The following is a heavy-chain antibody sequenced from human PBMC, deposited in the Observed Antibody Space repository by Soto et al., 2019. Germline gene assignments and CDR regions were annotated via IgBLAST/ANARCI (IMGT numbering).Heavy chain of an antibody. CDR1: GGSFSGYY. CDR2: INHSGST. D-gene: IGHD2-8*01. V-gene: IGHV4-34*01. CDR3: ARGNEWLHIFDY. J-gene: IGHJ4*02. Sequence: SETLSLTCAVYGGSFSGYYWSWIRQPPGKGLEWIGEINHSGSTNYNPSLKSRVTISVDTSKNQFSLKLSSVTAADTAVYYCARGNEWLHIFDYWGQGTLVTVS.